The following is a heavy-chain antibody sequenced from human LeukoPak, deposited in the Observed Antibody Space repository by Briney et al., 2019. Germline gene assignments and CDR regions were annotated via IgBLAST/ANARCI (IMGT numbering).Heavy chain of an antibody. CDR3: ARSYDISPIDY. CDR1: GGSISSGDYY. D-gene: IGHD3-9*01. Sequence: SETLSLTCTVSGGSISSGDYYWSWIRQPPGKGLEWIGYIYYSGSTYYNPSLKSRVTISVDTSKNQFSLKPSSVTAADTAVYYCARSYDISPIDYWGQGTLVTVSS. CDR2: IYYSGST. J-gene: IGHJ4*02. V-gene: IGHV4-30-4*08.